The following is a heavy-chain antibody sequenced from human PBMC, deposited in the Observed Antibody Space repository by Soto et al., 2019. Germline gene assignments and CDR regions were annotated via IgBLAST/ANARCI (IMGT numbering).Heavy chain of an antibody. J-gene: IGHJ6*02. CDR2: ISGSGGST. V-gene: IGHV3-23*01. D-gene: IGHD1-7*01. CDR1: GFTFSSYA. Sequence: GGSLRLSCAASGFTFSSYAMSWVRQAPGKGLEWVSAISGSGGSTYYADSVKGRFTISRDNSKNTLYLQMNSLRAEDTAVYYCAKGELELSYYYSGMDVWGQGTTVTVSS. CDR3: AKGELELSYYYSGMDV.